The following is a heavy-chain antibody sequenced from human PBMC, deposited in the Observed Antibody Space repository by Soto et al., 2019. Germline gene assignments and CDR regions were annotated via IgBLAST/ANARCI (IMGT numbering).Heavy chain of an antibody. J-gene: IGHJ6*02. Sequence: PSETLSLTCNVSGGSIRSNYWSWIRQPAGKALEWIGRIYTSGTTNYNPSLKSRATMLIDTSKNQFSLILSSVTAADTGAYYCAREGASGFGMDVWGQGTTVTVSS. D-gene: IGHD1-26*01. CDR3: AREGASGFGMDV. CDR1: GGSIRSNY. CDR2: IYTSGTT. V-gene: IGHV4-4*07.